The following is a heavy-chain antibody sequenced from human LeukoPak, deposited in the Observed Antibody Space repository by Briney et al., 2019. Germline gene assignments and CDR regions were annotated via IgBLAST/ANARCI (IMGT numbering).Heavy chain of an antibody. CDR2: IRYDGSNK. V-gene: IGHV3-30*02. CDR3: AKVEAAMVRGYYYYYMDV. Sequence: GGSLRLSCAASGFTFSRYGMHWVRQAPGKGLEWVAFIRYDGSNKYYADSVKGRFTISRDNSKNTLYLQMNSLRAEDTAVYYCAKVEAAMVRGYYYYYMDVWGKGTTVTVSS. D-gene: IGHD5-18*01. J-gene: IGHJ6*03. CDR1: GFTFSRYG.